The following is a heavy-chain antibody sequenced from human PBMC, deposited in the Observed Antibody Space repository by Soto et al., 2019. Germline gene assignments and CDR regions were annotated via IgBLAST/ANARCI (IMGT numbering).Heavy chain of an antibody. D-gene: IGHD4-17*01. V-gene: IGHV3-30*18. CDR1: GFTFSSYG. CDR3: AKSPMTTVTLDY. Sequence: GGSLRLSCAASGFTFSSYGMHWVRQAPGKGLEWVAVISYDGSNKYYADSVKGRFTISRDNSKNTLYLQMNSLRAEDTAVYYCAKSPMTTVTLDYWGQGTLVTV. CDR2: ISYDGSNK. J-gene: IGHJ4*02.